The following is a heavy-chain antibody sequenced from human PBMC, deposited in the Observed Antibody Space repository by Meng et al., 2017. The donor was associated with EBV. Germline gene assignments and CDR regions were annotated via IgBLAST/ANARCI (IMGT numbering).Heavy chain of an antibody. V-gene: IGHV3-73*01. CDR3: WGDLNYGSY. Sequence: VPLGGCGGGLVCAGGSLKISCVASGFIFRDYAMHWVRQASGKGLEWVGRVETKTSKYATAYAASVKGRFSVSRDDSKNMVFLEMNSLKTEDTARYYCWGDLNYGSYWGQGTLVTVSS. CDR2: VETKTSKYAT. CDR1: GFIFRDYA. D-gene: IGHD3-16*01. J-gene: IGHJ4*02.